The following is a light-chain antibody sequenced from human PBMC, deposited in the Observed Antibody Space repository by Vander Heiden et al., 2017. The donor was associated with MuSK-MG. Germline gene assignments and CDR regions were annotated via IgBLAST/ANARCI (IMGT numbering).Light chain of an antibody. Sequence: DIQMTQSPSSLSASVGRGVTITCRRSQSISSYLNWHQQKPGKATKLLFYAASSLQSGVPSRFSGSGSGTDFTLTISRLQPEDFATYYCQQSYSTAYTFGQGTKLEIK. CDR3: QQSYSTAYT. CDR1: QSISSY. CDR2: AAS. J-gene: IGKJ2*01. V-gene: IGKV1-39*01.